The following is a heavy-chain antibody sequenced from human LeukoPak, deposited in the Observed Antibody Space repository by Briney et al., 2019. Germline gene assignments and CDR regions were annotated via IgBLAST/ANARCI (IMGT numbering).Heavy chain of an antibody. CDR2: MYYSGTI. CDR1: GGSISSSTYS. J-gene: IGHJ2*01. V-gene: IGHV4-39*01. Sequence: SETLSLTCSVSGGSISSSTYSWGWIRQPPGKGLEWIGGMYYSGTIYYNPSLKSRVTISVDTSKNQFSLKLSSVTAADTAVYYCARRLGYCSGGSCYLYWYFDLWGRGTLVTVSS. CDR3: ARRLGYCSGGSCYLYWYFDL. D-gene: IGHD2-15*01.